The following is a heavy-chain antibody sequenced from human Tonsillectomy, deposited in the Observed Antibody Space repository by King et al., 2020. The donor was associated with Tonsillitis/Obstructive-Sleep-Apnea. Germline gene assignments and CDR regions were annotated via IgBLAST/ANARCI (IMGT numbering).Heavy chain of an antibody. D-gene: IGHD2-2*01. J-gene: IGHJ4*02. V-gene: IGHV3-23*04. CDR2: ISGSGGRT. Sequence: VQLVESGGGLVQPGGSLRLSCAASGFTFSSYAMSWVRQAPGKGLEWVSAISGSGGRTYYGDSVKGRFTISRDNSKNTLYLQMNSLRGEDTAVYYCAKCGLRSTSCENFDYWGQGTLVTVSS. CDR1: GFTFSSYA. CDR3: AKCGLRSTSCENFDY.